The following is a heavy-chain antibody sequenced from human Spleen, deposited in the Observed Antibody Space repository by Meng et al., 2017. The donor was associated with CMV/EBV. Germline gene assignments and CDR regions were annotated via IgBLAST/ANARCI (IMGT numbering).Heavy chain of an antibody. J-gene: IGHJ4*02. CDR2: INPNSGGT. D-gene: IGHD5-12*01. CDR1: GYTFTGYY. Sequence: ASVKVSCKASGYTFTGYYMFWVRQAPGQGLEWMGWINPNSGGTNYAQNFQGRVTMTRDTSISTAYMELSRLRSDDTAVYYCAKYGRDAYSGFAHWGQGTLVTVSS. V-gene: IGHV1-2*02. CDR3: AKYGRDAYSGFAH.